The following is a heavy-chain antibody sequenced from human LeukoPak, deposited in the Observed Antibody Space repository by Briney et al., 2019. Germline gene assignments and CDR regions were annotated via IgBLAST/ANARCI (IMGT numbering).Heavy chain of an antibody. CDR2: ISGSGGST. CDR1: GFTFSSYA. V-gene: IGHV3-23*01. D-gene: IGHD3-16*01. CDR3: AKVSPSLRLGELFYAPFDY. Sequence: PGGSLRLSCAASGFTFSSYAMSWVRQAPGKGLEWVSAISGSGGSTYYADSVKGRFTISRDNSKNTLYLQMNSLRAEDTAVYYCAKVSPSLRLGELFYAPFDYWGQGTLVTVSS. J-gene: IGHJ4*02.